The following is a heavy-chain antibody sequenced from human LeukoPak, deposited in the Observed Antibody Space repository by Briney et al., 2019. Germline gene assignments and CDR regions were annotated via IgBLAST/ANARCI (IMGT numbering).Heavy chain of an antibody. V-gene: IGHV4-39*07. D-gene: IGHD3-9*01. CDR3: ARGQRVLRYFDWSIGDMDV. Sequence: SETLSLTCTVSSGSISSTSYFWGWVRQPPGKGLEWIGSIYYSGSTYYNPSLKSRVTMSIDTSKNQFSLKLTSVTAADTAVYYCARGQRVLRYFDWSIGDMDVWGKGTTVTVSS. J-gene: IGHJ6*03. CDR2: IYYSGST. CDR1: SGSISSTSYF.